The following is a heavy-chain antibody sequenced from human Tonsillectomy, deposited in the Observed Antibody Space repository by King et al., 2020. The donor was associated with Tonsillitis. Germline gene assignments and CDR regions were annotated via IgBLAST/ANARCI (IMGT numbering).Heavy chain of an antibody. CDR1: GYSFTSYW. Sequence: VQLVESGAEVKKPGESLKISCKGSGYSFTSYWIGWVRQMPGKGLEWMGIIYPGDSDTRYSPSFQGQVTISADKSISTAYLQWSSLKASDTAMYYCARSYCSGGSCYLDLLSYYYYYGMDVWGQGTTVTVSS. D-gene: IGHD2-15*01. CDR2: IYPGDSDT. CDR3: ARSYCSGGSCYLDLLSYYYYYGMDV. J-gene: IGHJ6*02. V-gene: IGHV5-51*01.